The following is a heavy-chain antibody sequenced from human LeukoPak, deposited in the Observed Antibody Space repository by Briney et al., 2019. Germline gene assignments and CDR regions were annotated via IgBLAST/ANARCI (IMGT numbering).Heavy chain of an antibody. CDR2: IYYSGST. D-gene: IGHD6-19*01. CDR1: GGSISSSYS. J-gene: IGHJ4*02. Sequence: SETLSLTCTVSGGSISSSYSWGWIRQPPGKGLEWIGNIYYSGSTYYNSSLKSRVTISVDTSKNQFSLKLSSVTASDMAIYYCASTKLGYSSGWHWGQGTLVTVSS. V-gene: IGHV4-39*01. CDR3: ASTKLGYSSGWH.